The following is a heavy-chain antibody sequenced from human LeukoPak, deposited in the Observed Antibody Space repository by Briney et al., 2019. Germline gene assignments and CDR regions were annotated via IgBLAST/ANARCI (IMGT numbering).Heavy chain of an antibody. D-gene: IGHD3-9*01. Sequence: SETLSLTCTVSGDSISSSSYYWSWIRQPPGKGLEWIGYIYYSGSTNYNPSLKSRVTISVDTSKNQFSLKLSSVTAADTAVYYCARGPHILTGYYANHYFDYWGQGTLVTVSS. V-gene: IGHV4-61*01. J-gene: IGHJ4*02. CDR3: ARGPHILTGYYANHYFDY. CDR2: IYYSGST. CDR1: GDSISSSSYY.